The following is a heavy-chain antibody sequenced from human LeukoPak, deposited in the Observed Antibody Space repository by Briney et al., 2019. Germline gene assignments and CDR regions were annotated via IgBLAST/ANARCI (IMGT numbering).Heavy chain of an antibody. Sequence: SETLSLTCTVSCGSISNHYWSWIRQPPVKGLEWIGYIYYSGSTNYNPSLRSRVTISVDTSKNQFSLKLSSVTAADTAVYYCATPGRPYYYFWSGYRRPSDAFDIWGQGTMVTVSS. CDR1: CGSISNHY. CDR2: IYYSGST. V-gene: IGHV4-59*11. J-gene: IGHJ3*02. D-gene: IGHD3-3*01. CDR3: ATPGRPYYYFWSGYRRPSDAFDI.